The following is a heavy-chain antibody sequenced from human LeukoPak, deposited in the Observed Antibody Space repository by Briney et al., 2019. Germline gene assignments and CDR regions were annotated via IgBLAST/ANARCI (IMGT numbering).Heavy chain of an antibody. Sequence: SETLSLTCTVSGGSISSSSYYWGWIRQPPGKGLEWIGSIYYSGSTYYNPSLKSRVTISVDTSKNQFSLKLSSVTAADTAVYYCARALYGSGNPAWGQGALVTVSS. J-gene: IGHJ5*02. CDR2: IYYSGST. CDR3: ARALYGSGNPA. V-gene: IGHV4-39*01. D-gene: IGHD3-10*01. CDR1: GGSISSSSYY.